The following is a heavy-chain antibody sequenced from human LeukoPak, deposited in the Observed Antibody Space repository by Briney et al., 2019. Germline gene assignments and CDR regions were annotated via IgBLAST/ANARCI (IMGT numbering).Heavy chain of an antibody. D-gene: IGHD3-22*01. J-gene: IGHJ2*01. CDR1: GGSISSSSYY. CDR3: ARVVSYYDSSYWYFDL. V-gene: IGHV4-39*07. CDR2: IYYSGST. Sequence: PSETLSLTCTVSGGSISSSSYYWGWIRQPPGKGLEWIGSIYYSGSTYYNPSLKSRVTISVDTSKNQFSLKLSSVTAADTAVYYCARVVSYYDSSYWYFDLWGRGTLVTVSS.